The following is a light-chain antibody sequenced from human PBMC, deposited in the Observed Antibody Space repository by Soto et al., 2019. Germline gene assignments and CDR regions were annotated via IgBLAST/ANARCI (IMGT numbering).Light chain of an antibody. CDR1: QNINDG. J-gene: IGKJ2*01. CDR3: QSYDSYSYT. CDR2: KAS. Sequence: DIQMTQSPPTLSASVGDRVTITCRASQNINDGLAWYQQKPGKAPNLLIYKASILESGVPSRFSGSRSGTEFTLTISSLQPDDFATYFCQSYDSYSYTFGQGTKLEIK. V-gene: IGKV1-5*03.